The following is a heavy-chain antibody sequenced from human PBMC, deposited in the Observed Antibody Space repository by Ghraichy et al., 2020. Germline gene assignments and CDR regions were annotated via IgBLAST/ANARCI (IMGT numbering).Heavy chain of an antibody. CDR1: GFTFSTYG. V-gene: IGHV3-30*18. CDR3: AKEGFSRVSDWHFDL. CDR2: ISYDGSAQ. J-gene: IGHJ2*01. Sequence: TLSLTCAASGFTFSTYGMHWVRQAPGKGLEWVAVISYDGSAQYFADSVRGRSTISRDNSKNTLYLQMNSLRPEDTAVYYCAKEGFSRVSDWHFDLWGRGTLVTVSS. D-gene: IGHD1-26*01.